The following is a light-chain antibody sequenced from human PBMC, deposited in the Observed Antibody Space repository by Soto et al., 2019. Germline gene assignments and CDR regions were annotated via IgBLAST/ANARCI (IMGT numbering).Light chain of an antibody. Sequence: QSVLTQPASVSGSPGQSITISCTGTSGDIGSYNRVSWYQQHPGKAPKLIIYEVTDRPSGVSNRFSGSKSGNTASLTISGLQAEDEAEYYCQSYDISLHNYVFGTGTKVTV. CDR3: QSYDISLHNYV. CDR1: SGDIGSYNR. J-gene: IGLJ1*01. CDR2: EVT. V-gene: IGLV2-14*01.